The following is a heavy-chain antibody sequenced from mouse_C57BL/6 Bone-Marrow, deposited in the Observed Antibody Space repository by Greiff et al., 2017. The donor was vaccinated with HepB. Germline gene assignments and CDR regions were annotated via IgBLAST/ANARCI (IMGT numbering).Heavy chain of an antibody. CDR3: ARDGLPAWFAY. CDR2: ISYDGSN. V-gene: IGHV3-6*01. Sequence: EVQLQQSGPGLVKPSQSLSLTCSVTGYSITSGYYWNWIRQFPGNKLEWMGYISYDGSNNYNPSLKNRISITRDTSKNQFFLKLNSVTTEDTATYYCARDGLPAWFAYWGQGTLVTVSA. CDR1: GYSITSGYY. D-gene: IGHD2-4*01. J-gene: IGHJ3*01.